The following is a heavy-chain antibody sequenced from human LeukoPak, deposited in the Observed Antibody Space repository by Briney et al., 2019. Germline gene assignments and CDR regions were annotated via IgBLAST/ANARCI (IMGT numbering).Heavy chain of an antibody. J-gene: IGHJ6*03. CDR1: GGTFSSYA. V-gene: IGHV1-69*05. Sequence: SVKVSCKASGGTFSSYAISWVRQAPGQGLEWMGGIIPIFGTANYAQKFQGRVTITTDESTSTAYMELSSLRSEDTAVYYCASCCSSTSRYYYYMDVWGKGTTVTVSS. CDR2: IIPIFGTA. CDR3: ASCCSSTSRYYYYMDV. D-gene: IGHD2-2*01.